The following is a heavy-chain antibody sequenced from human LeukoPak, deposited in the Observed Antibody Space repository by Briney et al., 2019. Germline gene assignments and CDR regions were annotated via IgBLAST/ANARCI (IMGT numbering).Heavy chain of an antibody. CDR3: ARADCSGSTCYLRRSWFDP. D-gene: IGHD2-2*01. J-gene: IGHJ5*02. CDR1: GFTFSSFD. CDR2: ISTSSRYI. V-gene: IGHV3-21*01. Sequence: GGSLRLSCAASGFTFSSFDMNWVRQAPGKGLEWVSSISTSSRYIYYRDSVKGRFTISRDDAKNSLYLQMNSLRVEDTAVYYCARADCSGSTCYLRRSWFDPWGQGALITVSS.